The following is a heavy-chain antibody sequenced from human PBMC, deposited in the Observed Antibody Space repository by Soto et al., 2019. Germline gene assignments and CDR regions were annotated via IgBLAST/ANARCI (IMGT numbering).Heavy chain of an antibody. J-gene: IGHJ4*02. V-gene: IGHV3-23*01. CDR1: GFTFSSYA. CDR2: ISDSGGST. Sequence: GGSLRLSYAASGFTFSSYAMSWVRQAPGKGLEWVAGISDSGGSTYYAESVKGLFTISRDNSKNTLYLQMNSLRAEETPVYYCAQRTYYSGSAPYYFDYSGQGTLVTVSS. D-gene: IGHD3-10*01. CDR3: AQRTYYSGSAPYYFDY.